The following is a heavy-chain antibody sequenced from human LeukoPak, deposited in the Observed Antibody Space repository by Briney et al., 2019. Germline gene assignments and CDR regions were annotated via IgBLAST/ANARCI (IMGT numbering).Heavy chain of an antibody. CDR1: GYTFTSYD. J-gene: IGHJ4*02. D-gene: IGHD2-15*01. CDR2: MNPNSGST. V-gene: IGHV1-8*01. CDR3: ARAYSRGRWLQRIRGDFDY. Sequence: ASVKVSCKASGYTFTSYDINWVRQATGQGLEWMGWMNPNSGSTGYAQKFQGRVTMTRNTSISTAYMELSSLRSEDTAVYYCARAYSRGRWLQRIRGDFDYWGQGTLVTVSS.